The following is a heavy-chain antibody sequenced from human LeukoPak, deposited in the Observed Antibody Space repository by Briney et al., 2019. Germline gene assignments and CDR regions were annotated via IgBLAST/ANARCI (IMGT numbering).Heavy chain of an antibody. J-gene: IGHJ4*02. CDR3: ARGPSGYSYGFYFDY. CDR2: ISFSGNT. D-gene: IGHD5-18*01. V-gene: IGHV4-59*01. Sequence: SETLSLTCTVSGDSIRSYYWSWIRQPPGKGLEWIGYISFSGNTNYNPALKSRVTISLDTSKKQFSLNLSSLTAADTAVYYCARGPSGYSYGFYFDYWGQGTLVTVSS. CDR1: GDSIRSYY.